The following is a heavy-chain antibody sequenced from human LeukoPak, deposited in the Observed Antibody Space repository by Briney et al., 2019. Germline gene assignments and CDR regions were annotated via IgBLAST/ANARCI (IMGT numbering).Heavy chain of an antibody. D-gene: IGHD5-18*01. CDR2: ISGSGGST. CDR3: AANEGDTAMVTVDY. J-gene: IGHJ4*02. CDR1: GFTFSSYA. V-gene: IGHV3-23*01. Sequence: GGSLRLSCAASGFTFSSYAMSWVRQAPGKGLEWVSAISGSGGSTYYADSVKGRFTISRDNAKNSLSLQMNSLRAEDTAVYYCAANEGDTAMVTVDYWGQGTLVTVSS.